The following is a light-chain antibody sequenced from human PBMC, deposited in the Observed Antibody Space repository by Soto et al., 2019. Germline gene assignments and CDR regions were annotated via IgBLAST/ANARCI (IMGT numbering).Light chain of an antibody. V-gene: IGKV3-20*01. CDR3: QQYGGSLTWT. CDR1: QSVSSNY. J-gene: IGKJ1*01. Sequence: EILLTQSPGTLSLSPGERATLSRRASQSVSSNYLAWYQQKPGQAPRLLIYGASSRATGIPDRFSGSGSGTDFSLTISRLEPEDFAVYYCQQYGGSLTWTFGQGTKVEIK. CDR2: GAS.